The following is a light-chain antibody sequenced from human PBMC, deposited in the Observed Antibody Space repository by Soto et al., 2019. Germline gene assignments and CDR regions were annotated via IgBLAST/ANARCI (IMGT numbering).Light chain of an antibody. CDR3: QSYASSLSGSV. V-gene: IGLV1-40*01. CDR1: SSNIGAGYD. Sequence: QSVLTQPPSLSGAPGQRVTISCTWSSSNIGAGYDVHWYQQLPGTAPKLLIYGNSNPPSGVPDRFSGSKSGTSATLALTGFQAEDEAEYYCQSYASSLSGSVFGGGTKLTVL. CDR2: GNS. J-gene: IGLJ2*01.